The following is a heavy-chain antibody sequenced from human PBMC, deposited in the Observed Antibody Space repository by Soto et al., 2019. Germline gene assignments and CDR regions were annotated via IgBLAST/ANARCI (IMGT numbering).Heavy chain of an antibody. V-gene: IGHV1-3*05. D-gene: IGHD1-1*01. J-gene: IGHJ4*02. CDR3: AGGYNWNDGGYFDY. CDR2: INAGNGNT. CDR1: GYTFTSYA. Sequence: QVQLVQSGAEEKKPGASVKVSCKASGYTFTSYAMHWARQAPGQRLEWMGWINAGNGNTKYSQKFQGRVTITRDTSASTAYMELSSLRSEDTDVYYCAGGYNWNDGGYFDYWGQGTLVTVSS.